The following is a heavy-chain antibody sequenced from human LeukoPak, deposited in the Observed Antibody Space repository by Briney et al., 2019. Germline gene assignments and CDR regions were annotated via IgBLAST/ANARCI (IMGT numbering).Heavy chain of an antibody. V-gene: IGHV5-51*01. CDR1: GYSFTSYL. J-gene: IGHJ4*02. Sequence: GESLKISCKGSGYSFTSYLIGWVRQMPGKGLEWMRIIYPGDSDTRYSPSFQGQVTISVDKSIITAYLQWSSLKASDTAMYYCARHGNYYDSRGMSYYWGQGTLVTVSS. CDR3: ARHGNYYDSRGMSYY. CDR2: IYPGDSDT. D-gene: IGHD3-22*01.